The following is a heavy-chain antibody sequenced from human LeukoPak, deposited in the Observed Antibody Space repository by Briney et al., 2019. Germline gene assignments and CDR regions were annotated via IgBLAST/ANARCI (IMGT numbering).Heavy chain of an antibody. CDR2: IHTSGTT. Sequence: SEPLSLTCAVSGGSMSIYYWSFIRQPAGKGLEWLGRIHTSGTTSYNPSLKSRVSMSVDTSRNKFSLRLTSVTAADTAVYYCARGDYYDGGGRNWFDPWGQGTLVTVSS. CDR1: GGSMSIYY. CDR3: ARGDYYDGGGRNWFDP. V-gene: IGHV4-59*10. D-gene: IGHD3-16*01. J-gene: IGHJ5*02.